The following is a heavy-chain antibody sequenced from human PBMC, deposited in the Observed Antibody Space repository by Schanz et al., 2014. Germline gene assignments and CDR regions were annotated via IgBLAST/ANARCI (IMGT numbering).Heavy chain of an antibody. CDR2: IIPSLGLA. CDR3: ARDGVDASAGGNY. V-gene: IGHV1-69*04. D-gene: IGHD6-13*01. Sequence: VQLEQSGAEVKKPGSSVKVSCKASGGTFSSFGINWVRQAPGQGLEWMGRIIPSLGLANYAQNFQGRVTITADKSTSTAYMELTILRSEDTALYYCARDGVDASAGGNYWGQGTLVTVSS. CDR1: GGTFSSFG. J-gene: IGHJ4*02.